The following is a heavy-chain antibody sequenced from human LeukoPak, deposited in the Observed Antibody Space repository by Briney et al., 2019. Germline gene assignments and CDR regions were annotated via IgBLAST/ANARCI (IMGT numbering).Heavy chain of an antibody. CDR1: RFTFSSYA. CDR3: AKTDYVWGSYRNDY. D-gene: IGHD3-16*02. J-gene: IGHJ4*02. V-gene: IGHV3-23*01. CDR2: ISGSGGST. Sequence: GGSLRLSCAASRFTFSSYAMSWVRQAPGKGLEWVSTISGSGGSTYYADSVKGRFTISRDNSKNTLYLQMNSLRAEDTAVYYCAKTDYVWGSYRNDYWGRGTLVTVSS.